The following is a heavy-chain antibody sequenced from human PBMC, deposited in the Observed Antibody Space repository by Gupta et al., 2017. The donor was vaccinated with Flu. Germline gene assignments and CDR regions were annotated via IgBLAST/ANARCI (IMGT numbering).Heavy chain of an antibody. Sequence: EVHLVEHGGGLVKPGGSLRLSWAASALPFSNGGMSLVRQAPGKGLGWVGRIKSKTDGGTTDYAAPVKGRFTISRDDSKNTLYLQMNSLKPEDTAVYYCTTANPGHYYYYYGMDVWGQGTTVTVSS. CDR3: TTANPGHYYYYYGMDV. CDR2: IKSKTDGGTT. CDR1: ALPFSNGG. J-gene: IGHJ6*02. V-gene: IGHV3-15*01.